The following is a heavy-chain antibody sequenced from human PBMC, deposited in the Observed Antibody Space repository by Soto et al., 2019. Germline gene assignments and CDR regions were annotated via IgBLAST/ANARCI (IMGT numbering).Heavy chain of an antibody. J-gene: IGHJ5*02. CDR1: GYSFINYD. Sequence: ASVNVSCKASGYSFINYDINWVRRASGQGLEWMGLVNPKSGSTVSAQKFQGRVSMTRNISISTALLELSSLTSDDTAVYYWSRYNWFGPWGQGTQVTVSS. CDR3: SRYNWFGP. CDR2: VNPKSGST. V-gene: IGHV1-8*01.